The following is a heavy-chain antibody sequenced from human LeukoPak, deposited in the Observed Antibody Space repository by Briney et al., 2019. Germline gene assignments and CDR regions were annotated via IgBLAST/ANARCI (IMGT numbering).Heavy chain of an antibody. CDR1: GGSFSGYY. CDR3: ADSIAARPAPVDY. J-gene: IGHJ4*02. Sequence: PSETLSLTCAVYGGSFSGYYWSWIRQPPGKGLEWIGEINHSGSTNYNPSLKSRATISVDTSKNQFSLKLSSVTAADTAVYYCADSIAARPAPVDYWGQGTLVTVSS. CDR2: INHSGST. D-gene: IGHD6-6*01. V-gene: IGHV4-34*01.